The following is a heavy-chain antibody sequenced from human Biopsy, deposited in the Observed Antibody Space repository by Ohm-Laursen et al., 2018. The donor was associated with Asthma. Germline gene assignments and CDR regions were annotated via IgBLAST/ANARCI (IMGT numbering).Heavy chain of an antibody. V-gene: IGHV3-23*01. D-gene: IGHD5-18*01. CDR3: AKGMDTFDI. CDR2: ISASGNST. Sequence: SLRLSCTASGFRFNSYAVSWVRQAPGKGPERVSTISASGNSTYCGDSVKGRFTISRDNSKNTLFLHMNSLRADGTAVYYCAKGMDTFDIWGQGTLVTVSS. J-gene: IGHJ3*02. CDR1: GFRFNSYA.